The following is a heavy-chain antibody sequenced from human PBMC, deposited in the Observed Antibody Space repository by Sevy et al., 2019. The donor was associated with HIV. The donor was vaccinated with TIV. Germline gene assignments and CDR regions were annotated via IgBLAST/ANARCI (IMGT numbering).Heavy chain of an antibody. J-gene: IGHJ4*02. CDR3: VRAMAAAQSY. V-gene: IGHV3-7*01. D-gene: IGHD6-13*01. Sequence: GGSLRLSCAASGFTLSSYWVNWVRQAPGKGLEGGANINQDGNKKYYVDSVKGRFTISRDNIMNSVHLQMNSLRAEDTAVYYCVRAMAAAQSYWGQGALVTVSS. CDR2: INQDGNKK. CDR1: GFTLSSYW.